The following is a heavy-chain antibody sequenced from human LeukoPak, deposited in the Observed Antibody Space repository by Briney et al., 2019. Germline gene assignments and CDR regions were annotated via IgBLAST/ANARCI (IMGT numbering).Heavy chain of an antibody. CDR3: ARGIIGYYFDY. J-gene: IGHJ4*02. Sequence: GASVTVSCKTSGYTFTIYGISWVRQAPGQGLEWMGLISAYGNTNYAQNLQGRVTMTTDTSTSTAYMELRSLRSDDTAVYYCARGIIGYYFDYWGQGTLVTSST. CDR1: GYTFTIYG. V-gene: IGHV1-18*01. CDR2: ISAYGNT. D-gene: IGHD2-15*01.